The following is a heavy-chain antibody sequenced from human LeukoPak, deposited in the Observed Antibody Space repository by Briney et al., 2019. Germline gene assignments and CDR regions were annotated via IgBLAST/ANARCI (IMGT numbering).Heavy chain of an antibody. J-gene: IGHJ5*02. Sequence: SETLSLTCTVSGGSISSSSYYWGWIRQPPGKGLEWIGSIYYSGSTYYNPSLKSRVTISVDTSKNQFSLKLSSVTAADTAVYYCASRAGIAVTERSPGDWFDPWGQGTLVTVSS. D-gene: IGHD6-19*01. CDR2: IYYSGST. CDR1: GGSISSSSYY. CDR3: ASRAGIAVTERSPGDWFDP. V-gene: IGHV4-39*01.